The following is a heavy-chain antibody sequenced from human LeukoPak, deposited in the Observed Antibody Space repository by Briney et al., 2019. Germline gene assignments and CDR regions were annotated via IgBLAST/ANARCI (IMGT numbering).Heavy chain of an antibody. CDR3: AREELRYFDWLLENYYYYYGMDV. Sequence: ASVKVSCKASGYTFTSYGISWVRQAPGQGLEWMGWISAYNGNTNYAQKLQGRVTMTTDTSTSTAYMELRSLRSDDTAVYHCAREELRYFDWLLENYYYYYGMDVWGQGTTVTVSS. CDR2: ISAYNGNT. J-gene: IGHJ6*02. D-gene: IGHD3-9*01. CDR1: GYTFTSYG. V-gene: IGHV1-18*01.